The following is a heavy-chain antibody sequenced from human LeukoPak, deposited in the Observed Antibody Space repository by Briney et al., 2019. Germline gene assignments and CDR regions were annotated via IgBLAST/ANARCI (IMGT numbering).Heavy chain of an antibody. Sequence: SGTLSLTCDVSGGSTSSSYWWSWVRQPPGKGLEWIGEIYHSGSPNYNPSLRSRVTISVDNSENQFSLKLLSVTAADTAVYYCARSRYGDIDYWGQGALVTVSS. D-gene: IGHD4-17*01. V-gene: IGHV4-4*02. CDR2: IYHSGSP. J-gene: IGHJ4*02. CDR3: ARSRYGDIDY. CDR1: GGSTSSSYW.